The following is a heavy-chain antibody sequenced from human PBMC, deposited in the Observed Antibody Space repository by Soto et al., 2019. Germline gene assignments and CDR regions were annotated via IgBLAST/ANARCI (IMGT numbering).Heavy chain of an antibody. CDR3: ARRAPPMYV. CDR1: GDTFTSYG. Sequence: ASVKVACKASGDTFTSYGISWVRQAPGQGLEWMGWISAYNGNTKYAQKLQGRVTMTTDTSTSTAYMELRSLRSDDTAVYYGARRAPPMYVWGQGTTVTVSS. CDR2: ISAYNGNT. V-gene: IGHV1-18*01. J-gene: IGHJ6*02.